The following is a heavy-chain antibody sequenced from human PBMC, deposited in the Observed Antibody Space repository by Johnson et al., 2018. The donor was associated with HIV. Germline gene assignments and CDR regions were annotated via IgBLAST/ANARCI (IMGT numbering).Heavy chain of an antibody. J-gene: IGHJ3*02. V-gene: IGHV3-30*02. CDR2: IRYDGNNK. Sequence: QVQLVESGGGLVQPGGSLRLSCEASCLTFSSYGMHWVRQAPGKGLEWMAFIRYDGNNKYYADSVKGRFTISRDNSKNTLYLQMNSLRADDTAVYYCVGVKFYDPDAFDIWGQGTMVTVSS. CDR1: CLTFSSYG. D-gene: IGHD3-16*01. CDR3: VGVKFYDPDAFDI.